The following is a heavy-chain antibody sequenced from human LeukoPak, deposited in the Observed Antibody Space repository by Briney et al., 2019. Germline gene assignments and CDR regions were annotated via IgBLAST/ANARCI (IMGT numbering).Heavy chain of an antibody. J-gene: IGHJ3*02. D-gene: IGHD3-22*01. CDR3: ARGPNRITMMIGDAFDI. CDR1: GGSISSYY. Sequence: SETLSLTCTVSGGSISSYYWSWIRQPAGKGLEWIGRIYTSGSTSYNPSLKSRVTMSVDPSKNQFSLKLSSVTAADTAVYYCARGPNRITMMIGDAFDIWGQGTMVTISS. V-gene: IGHV4-4*07. CDR2: IYTSGST.